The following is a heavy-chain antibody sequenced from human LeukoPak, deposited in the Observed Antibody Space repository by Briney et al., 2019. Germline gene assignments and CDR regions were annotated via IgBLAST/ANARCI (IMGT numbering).Heavy chain of an antibody. V-gene: IGHV3-23*01. CDR2: TGSTGVST. CDR3: AKDPGVVPAHYFDY. J-gene: IGHJ4*02. CDR1: GFNFSSYA. Sequence: RPGGSLRLSCASSGFNFSSYAMNWVRQAPGKVLEWVSGTGSTGVSTFYADSVKGRFTVSRDNSKNTLSLQMNSLRAEDTAVYYCAKDPGVVPAHYFDYWGQGTLVTVSS. D-gene: IGHD2-2*01.